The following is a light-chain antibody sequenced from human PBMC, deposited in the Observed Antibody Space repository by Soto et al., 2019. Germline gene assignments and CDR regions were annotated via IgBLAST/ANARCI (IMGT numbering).Light chain of an antibody. CDR3: QQRSNWPLT. J-gene: IGKJ4*01. CDR2: TAS. V-gene: IGKV3-11*01. CDR1: QCVSSY. Sequence: EIVLTQSPATLSLSPGERATLSCRASQCVSSYLAWYQQKPGQAPRLLIYTASNRATGIPARFSGSGSGTDFTLTISSLEPEDFAVYYCQQRSNWPLTFGGGTKVEIK.